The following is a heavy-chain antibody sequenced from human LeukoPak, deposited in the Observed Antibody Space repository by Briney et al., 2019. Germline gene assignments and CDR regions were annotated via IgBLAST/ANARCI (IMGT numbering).Heavy chain of an antibody. J-gene: IGHJ3*02. D-gene: IGHD3-10*01. CDR3: ARGLGSGRHAFDI. V-gene: IGHV3-48*01. CDR2: ISSSSTI. Sequence: GGSLRLSCAASGFTFSSYGMHWVRQAPGKGLEWVSYISSSSTIYYADSVKGRFTISRDSAKNSLYLQMNSLRAEDTAVYYCARGLGSGRHAFDIWGQGTMVTVSS. CDR1: GFTFSSYG.